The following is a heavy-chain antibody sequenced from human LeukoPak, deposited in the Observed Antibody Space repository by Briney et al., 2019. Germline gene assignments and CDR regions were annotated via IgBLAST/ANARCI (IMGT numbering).Heavy chain of an antibody. CDR2: ISGYNGNT. CDR3: ARDEVGGRVATIIVQDWFDP. V-gene: IGHV1-18*04. CDR1: GYTFTSYG. J-gene: IGHJ5*02. Sequence: ASVKVSCKASGYTFTSYGISWVRQAPGQGLEWMGWISGYNGNTKYAQKLQGRVTMTPDTSTSTAYMELRSLRSDDTAVYYCARDEVGGRVATIIVQDWFDPWGQGTLVTVSS. D-gene: IGHD5-12*01.